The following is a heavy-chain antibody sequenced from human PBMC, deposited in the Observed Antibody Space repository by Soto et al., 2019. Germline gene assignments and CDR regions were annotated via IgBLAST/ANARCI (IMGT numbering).Heavy chain of an antibody. CDR1: GYTFTSYG. CDR2: ISAYNGNT. V-gene: IGHV1-18*01. Sequence: ASVKVSCKASGYTFTSYGISWVRQAPGQGLEWMGWISAYNGNTNYAQKLQGRVTMTTDTSTSTAYMELRSLRSDDTALYYCAREVPDAVVVTAIFDYWGQGTLVTVSS. D-gene: IGHD2-21*02. CDR3: AREVPDAVVVTAIFDY. J-gene: IGHJ4*02.